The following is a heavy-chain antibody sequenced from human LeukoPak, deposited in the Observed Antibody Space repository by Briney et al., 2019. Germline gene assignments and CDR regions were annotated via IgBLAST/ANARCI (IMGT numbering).Heavy chain of an antibody. CDR2: IYYSGST. J-gene: IGHJ4*02. Sequence: SETLSLTCTVSGGSISSSSYYWGWIRQPPGKGLEWIGYIYYSGSTNYNPSLKSRVTISVDTSKNQFSLKLSSVTAADTAVYYCARVRCSSTSCYEGRFDYWGQGTLVTVSS. D-gene: IGHD2-2*01. CDR3: ARVRCSSTSCYEGRFDY. CDR1: GGSISSSSYY. V-gene: IGHV4-61*05.